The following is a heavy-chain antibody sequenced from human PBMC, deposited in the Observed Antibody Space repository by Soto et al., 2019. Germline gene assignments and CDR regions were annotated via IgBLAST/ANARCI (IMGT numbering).Heavy chain of an antibody. CDR3: ARHRIGFGEFEFDY. Sequence: SETLSLTCTVSGGSISSGGYYWSWIRQHPGKGLEWIGYIYYSGSTYYNPSLKSRVTISVDTSKNQFSLKLSSVTAADTAVYYCARHRIGFGEFEFDYWGQGTLVTVSS. J-gene: IGHJ4*02. D-gene: IGHD3-10*01. CDR2: IYYSGST. V-gene: IGHV4-31*03. CDR1: GGSISSGGYY.